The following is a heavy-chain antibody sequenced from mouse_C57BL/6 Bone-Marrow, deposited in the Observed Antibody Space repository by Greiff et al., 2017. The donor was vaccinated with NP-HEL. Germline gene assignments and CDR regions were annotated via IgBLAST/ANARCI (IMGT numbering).Heavy chain of an antibody. CDR2: ISSGGDYI. J-gene: IGHJ1*03. Sequence: VQLKESGEGLVKPGGSLKLSCAASGFTFSSYAMSWVRQTPEKRLEWVAYISSGGDYIYYADTVKGRFTISRDNARNTLYLQMSSLKSEDTAMYYCTRNDYDPYWYFDVWGTGTTVTVSS. V-gene: IGHV5-9-1*02. CDR1: GFTFSSYA. CDR3: TRNDYDPYWYFDV. D-gene: IGHD2-4*01.